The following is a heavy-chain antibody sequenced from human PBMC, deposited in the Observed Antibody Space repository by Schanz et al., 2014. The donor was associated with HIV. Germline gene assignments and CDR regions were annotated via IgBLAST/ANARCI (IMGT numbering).Heavy chain of an antibody. J-gene: IGHJ4*02. Sequence: EVQLLESGGGLVQPGGSLRLSCAASGFTFSNYAMSWVRQTPGKGLEWVSAISDTGGSTYYADSVKGRFTISKDYSKNTLYLQMNSLRAEDTAIYYCAKGDPTAADPTDSWGQGTLVTVSS. CDR3: AKGDPTAADPTDS. CDR2: ISDTGGST. V-gene: IGHV3-23*01. CDR1: GFTFSNYA. D-gene: IGHD2-15*01.